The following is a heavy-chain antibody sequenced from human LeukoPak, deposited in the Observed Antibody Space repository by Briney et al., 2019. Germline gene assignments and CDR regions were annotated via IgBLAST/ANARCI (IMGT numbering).Heavy chain of an antibody. J-gene: IGHJ3*02. CDR1: GGSISSYY. V-gene: IGHV4-59*01. Sequence: KPSETLSLTCTVSGGSISSYYWSWIRQPPGKGLEWIGYIYYSGSTNYNPSLKSRVNISVDTSKNQFSLKLSSVTAADTAVYYCARVRFYYYDSNDAFDIWGQGTMVTVSS. D-gene: IGHD3-22*01. CDR3: ARVRFYYYDSNDAFDI. CDR2: IYYSGST.